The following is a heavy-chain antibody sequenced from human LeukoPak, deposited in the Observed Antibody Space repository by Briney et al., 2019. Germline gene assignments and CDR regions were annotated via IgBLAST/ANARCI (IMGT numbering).Heavy chain of an antibody. CDR3: ARQTPGNDAFDI. CDR1: GGSISSYY. D-gene: IGHD4-23*01. Sequence: SETLSLTCSVSGGSISSYYWSWIRQPAGKGLEWIGRIYSSGSTNYNPSLKSRVTVSVDTYRNQFSLMLRSVTAADTAVYYCARQTPGNDAFDIWGQGTMVTVSS. J-gene: IGHJ3*02. V-gene: IGHV4-4*07. CDR2: IYSSGST.